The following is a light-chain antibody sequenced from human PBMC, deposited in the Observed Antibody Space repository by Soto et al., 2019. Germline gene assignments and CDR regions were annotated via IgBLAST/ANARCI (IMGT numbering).Light chain of an antibody. CDR1: QSLLYSNGYNY. V-gene: IGKV2-28*01. CDR3: MQALETRT. CDR2: LGS. J-gene: IGKJ1*01. Sequence: EIVMTQSPLSLPVTPGEPASISCRSSQSLLYSNGYNYLDWYLQKPGQSPQLLIYLGSNRASGVPDRFSGSGSGTDFTLKISRVEDEDVGIYYCMQALETRTFGQGTKVEIK.